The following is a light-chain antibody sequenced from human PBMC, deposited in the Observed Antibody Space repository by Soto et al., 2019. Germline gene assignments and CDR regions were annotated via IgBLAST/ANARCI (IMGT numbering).Light chain of an antibody. CDR2: RAS. Sequence: EIVMTQSPATLALSPGDTVTLSCRASQSLGGNLAWYQQKPGQAPRLFIFRASSRATGVPARFSASGSGTEFTLTISELQSEDFAVYYCQQYSKWPPWTFGPGTKVDI. CDR3: QQYSKWPPWT. J-gene: IGKJ1*01. V-gene: IGKV3-15*01. CDR1: QSLGGN.